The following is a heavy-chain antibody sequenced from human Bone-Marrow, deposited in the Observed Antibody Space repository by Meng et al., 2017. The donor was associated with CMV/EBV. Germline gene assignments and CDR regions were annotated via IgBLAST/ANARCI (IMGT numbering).Heavy chain of an antibody. CDR1: GYSFTDYW. CDR2: IYPGDSDT. D-gene: IGHD2-2*01. J-gene: IGHJ6*02. V-gene: IGHV5-51*01. Sequence: GGFLRLSCKGSGYSFTDYWIGWVRQMPGKGLEWMGIIYPGDSDTRYSSSFKGQVTISADKSSSTAYLQWSSLKASDTAMYHCAGHVARRYQLPLSYYGMDDWGQGTTVTVSS. CDR3: AGHVARRYQLPLSYYGMDD.